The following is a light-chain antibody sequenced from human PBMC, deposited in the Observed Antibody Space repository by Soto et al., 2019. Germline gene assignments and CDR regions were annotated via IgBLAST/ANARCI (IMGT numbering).Light chain of an antibody. CDR3: QAWDSSTVV. CDR1: KLGDKY. V-gene: IGLV3-1*01. Sequence: SYELTQPTSVSVSPGQTASITCSGDKLGDKYACWYQQKPGQSPVLVIYQDSKRPSGIPERFSGSNSGNKATLTISGTQAMDEADYYCQAWDSSTVVFVGVTKLTL. J-gene: IGLJ2*01. CDR2: QDS.